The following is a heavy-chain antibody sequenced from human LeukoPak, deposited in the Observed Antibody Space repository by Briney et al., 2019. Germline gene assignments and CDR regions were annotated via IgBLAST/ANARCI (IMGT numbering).Heavy chain of an antibody. D-gene: IGHD3-22*01. CDR3: ARSYYYDYRQIDY. CDR2: IYYSGST. J-gene: IGHJ4*02. Sequence: SETLSLTCTVSGDSISTSSYYWGWIRQPPGKGLEWLGSIYYSGSTYYNPSLKSRVTISVDTSKNQFSLNLYSVTATDTAVFYCARSYYYDYRQIDYWGQGTLVTVSS. V-gene: IGHV4-39*01. CDR1: GDSISTSSYY.